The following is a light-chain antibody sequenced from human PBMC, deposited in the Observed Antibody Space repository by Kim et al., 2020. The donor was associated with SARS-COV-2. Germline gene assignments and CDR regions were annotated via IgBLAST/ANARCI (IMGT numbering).Light chain of an antibody. CDR3: AAWDDSLSGHVV. CDR2: RNN. Sequence: RIPLRGSGSSSNIGSNFVYWYQQLPGTAPKLLIYRNNQRPSGVPDRFSGSKSGTSASLAISGLRSEDEADYYCAAWDDSLSGHVVFGGGTQLTVL. V-gene: IGLV1-47*01. J-gene: IGLJ2*01. CDR1: SSNIGSNF.